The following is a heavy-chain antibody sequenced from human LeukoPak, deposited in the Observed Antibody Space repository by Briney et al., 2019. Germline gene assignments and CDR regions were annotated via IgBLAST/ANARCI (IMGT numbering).Heavy chain of an antibody. Sequence: GASVKVSCKASGYTFTTYGISWVRQAPGQGLEWMGWISVDSGNTNYAQKFQGRGGMTTDTSTSTAYMELRSLRSDDTAVYYCARGFCSGTSCSPRWHYYYMDVWGKGTTVTVSS. CDR1: GYTFTTYG. J-gene: IGHJ6*03. D-gene: IGHD2-2*01. CDR3: ARGFCSGTSCSPRWHYYYMDV. CDR2: ISVDSGNT. V-gene: IGHV1-18*01.